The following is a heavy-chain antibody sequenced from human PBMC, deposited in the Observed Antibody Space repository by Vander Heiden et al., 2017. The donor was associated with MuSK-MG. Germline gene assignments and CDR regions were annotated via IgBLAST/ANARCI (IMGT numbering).Heavy chain of an antibody. CDR2: LSISGGTT. CDR1: GPSFSSHA. CDR3: ANEEVPNDY. V-gene: IGHV3-23*01. J-gene: IGHJ4*02. Sequence: EVQLLESGGGLVQPGGSLRLSCAASGPSFSSHAMSWVRQAPGKGLEWVSGLSISGGTTYYADSVKGRFTISRDNSKNTLYLQLSSLRVEDTAVYYCANEEVPNDYWGRGTLVTVSS.